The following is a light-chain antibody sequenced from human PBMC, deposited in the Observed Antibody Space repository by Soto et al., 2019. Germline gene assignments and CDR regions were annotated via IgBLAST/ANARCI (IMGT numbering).Light chain of an antibody. CDR2: KAS. V-gene: IGKV1-5*03. Sequence: DFQMTQSPSTLSASVGDRVTITCRASQSISTSLAWYRQKPGKAPELLIYKASTLQSGVPSRFSGSGSGTEFTPTISSLQPDDFATYYCHQYTTYSHLTFGPGTKVDIK. CDR1: QSISTS. CDR3: HQYTTYSHLT. J-gene: IGKJ3*01.